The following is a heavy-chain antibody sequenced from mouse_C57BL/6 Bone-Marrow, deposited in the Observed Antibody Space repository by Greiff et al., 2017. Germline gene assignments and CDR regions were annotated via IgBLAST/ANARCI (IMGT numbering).Heavy chain of an antibody. CDR2: ISSGGSYT. V-gene: IGHV5-6*02. D-gene: IGHD1-1*01. Sequence: DVMLVESGGDLVKPGGSLKLSCAASGFTFSSYGMSWVRQTPDKRLEWVATISSGGSYTYSPDSVKGRFTISSDNAKNTLYLQMSSLMSEDTAMYYCSRLPYYYGSSYGWFAYWGQGTLVTVSA. J-gene: IGHJ3*01. CDR1: GFTFSSYG. CDR3: SRLPYYYGSSYGWFAY.